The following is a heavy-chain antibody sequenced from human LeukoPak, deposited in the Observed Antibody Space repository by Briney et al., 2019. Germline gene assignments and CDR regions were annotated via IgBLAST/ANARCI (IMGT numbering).Heavy chain of an antibody. Sequence: GGSLKLSCAASGFTFSGSAMHWVRQASGKGLEWVGRIRSKANSYATAYAASVKGRFTISRDDSKNTAYLQMNSLKTEDTAVYYCRRLEGDYNDYWGQGTLVTVSS. V-gene: IGHV3-73*01. CDR1: GFTFSGSA. CDR3: RRLEGDYNDY. CDR2: IRSKANSYAT. D-gene: IGHD4-17*01. J-gene: IGHJ4*02.